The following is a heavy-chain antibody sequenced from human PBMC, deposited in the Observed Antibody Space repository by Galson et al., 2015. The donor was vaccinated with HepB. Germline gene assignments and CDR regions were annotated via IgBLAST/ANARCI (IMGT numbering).Heavy chain of an antibody. CDR3: ARDWDSGWTWDY. CDR1: GFTFSTYW. V-gene: IGHV3-7*03. Sequence: SLRLSCAASGFTFSTYWMSWVRQAPGKGLEWVANIRQDGSEKYYVNSVKGRFTISRDNAKNSLYLQMNSLRAEDTAVYYCARDWDSGWTWDYWGRGTLVTVSS. D-gene: IGHD6-19*01. J-gene: IGHJ4*02. CDR2: IRQDGSEK.